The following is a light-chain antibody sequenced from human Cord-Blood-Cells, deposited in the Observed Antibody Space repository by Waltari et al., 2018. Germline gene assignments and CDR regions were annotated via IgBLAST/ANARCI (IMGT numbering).Light chain of an antibody. CDR3: QSYDSSNVV. CDR1: SGSIASNY. Sequence: NFMLTQPHSVSESPGKTVTISCTRSSGSIASNYVQWYQHSPGSSPTTVIYEDNQRPSGVPDRFSGSIDSSSNSASLTISGLKTEDEADYYCQSYDSSNVVFGGGTKLTVL. J-gene: IGLJ2*01. V-gene: IGLV6-57*01. CDR2: EDN.